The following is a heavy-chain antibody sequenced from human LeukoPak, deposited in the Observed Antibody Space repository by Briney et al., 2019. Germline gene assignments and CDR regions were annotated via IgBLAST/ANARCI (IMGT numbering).Heavy chain of an antibody. CDR2: IRYDGSNK. CDR1: GFTFSNYG. Sequence: GGSLRLSRAASGFTFSNYGMHWVRQAPGKGLEWVAFIRYDGSNKYYADSVKGRFTISRDNSKNTLYLQMNSLRAEDTAVYYCARTDGYNAYQYFDYWGQGTLVTVSS. J-gene: IGHJ4*02. CDR3: ARTDGYNAYQYFDY. V-gene: IGHV3-30*02. D-gene: IGHD5-24*01.